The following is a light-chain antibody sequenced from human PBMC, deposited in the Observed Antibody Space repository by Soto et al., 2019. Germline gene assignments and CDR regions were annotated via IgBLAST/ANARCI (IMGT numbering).Light chain of an antibody. CDR3: QQYNDWPPT. CDR1: QSVSGN. V-gene: IGKV3-15*01. CDR2: GAS. Sequence: EIVMTQSPATLSVSPGERATLSCRASQSVSGNLVWYQQKPGQAPKLLIYGASTRATGIPARFSVSGSGTEFTLTISSLQSEDFAVYYCQQYNDWPPTFGQGTKVEIK. J-gene: IGKJ1*01.